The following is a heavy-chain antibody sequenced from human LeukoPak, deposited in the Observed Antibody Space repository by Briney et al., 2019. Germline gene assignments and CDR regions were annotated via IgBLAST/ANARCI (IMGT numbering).Heavy chain of an antibody. D-gene: IGHD3-16*01. V-gene: IGHV1-69*04. CDR1: GGTFSSYA. J-gene: IGHJ4*02. CDR2: IIPILGIA. CDR3: ARGRLGELPSPDY. Sequence: EASVKVSCKASGGTFSSYAISWVRQAPGQGLEWMGRIIPILGIANYAQKFQGRVTITADKSTSTAYMELSSLRSEDTAVYYCARGRLGELPSPDYWGQGTLVTVSS.